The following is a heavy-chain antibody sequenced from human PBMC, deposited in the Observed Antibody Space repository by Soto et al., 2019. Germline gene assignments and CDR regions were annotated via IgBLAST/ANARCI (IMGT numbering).Heavy chain of an antibody. J-gene: IGHJ5*02. Sequence: PSETLSLTCTVSGASISSGGYYWSWIRQDPGKSLEWLGYIYDNGTTYYNPSLKSRVSISRDKSKNQFSLKMTSLTAADTAVYYCASGQVGATTWFDPWGQGTKVTVYS. CDR2: IYDNGTT. CDR3: ASGQVGATTWFDP. D-gene: IGHD1-26*01. V-gene: IGHV4-31*03. CDR1: GASISSGGYY.